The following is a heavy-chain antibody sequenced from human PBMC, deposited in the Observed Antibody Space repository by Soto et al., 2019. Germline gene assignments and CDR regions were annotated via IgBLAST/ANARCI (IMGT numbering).Heavy chain of an antibody. CDR1: GYSFTSYW. V-gene: IGHV5-51*01. D-gene: IGHD3-3*01. CDR3: ARTYYDFWSGPFYYYYGMDV. CDR2: IYPGDSDT. J-gene: IGHJ6*02. Sequence: GESLKISCKGSGYSFTSYWIGWVRQMPGKGLEWMGIIYPGDSDTGYSPSFQGQVTISADKSISTAYLQWSSLKASDTAMYYCARTYYDFWSGPFYYYYGMDVWGQVTTVTISS.